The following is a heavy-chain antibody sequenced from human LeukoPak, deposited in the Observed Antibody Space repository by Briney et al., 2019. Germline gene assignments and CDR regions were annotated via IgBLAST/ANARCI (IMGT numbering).Heavy chain of an antibody. J-gene: IGHJ6*03. D-gene: IGHD3-3*01. V-gene: IGHV3-66*04. Sequence: SGGSLRLSCAASGFTFSNAWMSWVRQAPGKGLEWVSVIYSGGSTYYADSVKGRFTISRDNSKNTLYLQMNSLRAEDTAVYYCARPTSYYDFWSGPTYYMDVWGKGTTVTVSS. CDR3: ARPTSYYDFWSGPTYYMDV. CDR2: IYSGGST. CDR1: GFTFSNAW.